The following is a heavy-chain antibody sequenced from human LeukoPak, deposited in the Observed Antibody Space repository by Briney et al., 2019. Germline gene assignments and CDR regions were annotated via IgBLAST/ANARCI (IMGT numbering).Heavy chain of an antibody. CDR2: INPNSGGT. V-gene: IGHV1-2*02. CDR1: GYTFTGYY. J-gene: IGHJ5*02. D-gene: IGHD3-3*01. CDR3: ARDGLTYYDFWSGYYQKRGNWFDP. Sequence: APVKVSCKASGYTFTGYYMHWVRQAPGQGLEWMGWINPNSGGTNYAQKFQGRVTMTRDTSISTAYMELSRLRSDDTAVYYCARDGLTYYDFWSGYYQKRGNWFDPWGQGTLVTVSS.